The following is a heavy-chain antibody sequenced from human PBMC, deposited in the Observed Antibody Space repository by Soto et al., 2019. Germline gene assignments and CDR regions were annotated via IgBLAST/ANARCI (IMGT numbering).Heavy chain of an antibody. CDR2: IIPIFGTA. CDR3: ARDPGFGFGYSYAFAMDV. D-gene: IGHD5-18*01. Sequence: GASVKVSCKASGGTFSSYAISWVRQAPGQGLEWMGGIIPIFGTANYAQKFQGRVTITADESTSTAYMELSSLRSEDTAVYFCARDPGFGFGYSYAFAMDVWGQGTTVTVSS. CDR1: GGTFSSYA. V-gene: IGHV1-69*13. J-gene: IGHJ6*02.